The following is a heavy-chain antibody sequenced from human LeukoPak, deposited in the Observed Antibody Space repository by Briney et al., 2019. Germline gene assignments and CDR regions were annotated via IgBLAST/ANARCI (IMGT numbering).Heavy chain of an antibody. D-gene: IGHD5-24*01. CDR2: INHSGST. J-gene: IGHJ3*02. Sequence: NPSETLSLTCAVYGGSFSGYYWSWIRQPPGKGLEWIGEINHSGSTNYNPCLKSRVTISVDTSKSQFSLKLSSVTAADTAVYYCARARARWLQLDAFDIWGQGTMVTVSS. CDR1: GGSFSGYY. V-gene: IGHV4-34*01. CDR3: ARARARWLQLDAFDI.